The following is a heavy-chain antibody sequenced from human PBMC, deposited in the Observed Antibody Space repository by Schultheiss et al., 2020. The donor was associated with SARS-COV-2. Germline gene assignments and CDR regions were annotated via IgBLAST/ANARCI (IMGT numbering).Heavy chain of an antibody. J-gene: IGHJ4*02. Sequence: SVKVSCKASGYTFTGYYMHWVRQAPGQGLEWMGGIIPLFGRANYAQKFQDRVTITADKSTSTAYMELSSLRSEDTAVYYCARDLSVYDSSGYHDYWGQGTLVTVSS. CDR2: IIPLFGRA. D-gene: IGHD3-22*01. CDR3: ARDLSVYDSSGYHDY. CDR1: GYTFTGYY. V-gene: IGHV1-69*06.